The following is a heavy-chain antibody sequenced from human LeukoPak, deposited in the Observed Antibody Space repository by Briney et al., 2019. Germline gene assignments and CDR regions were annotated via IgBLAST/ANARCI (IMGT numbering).Heavy chain of an antibody. D-gene: IGHD3-10*01. Sequence: PGGSLRLSCAASGFIFSSYGMHWVRQAPGKGLEWVAVISYDGSNKCYVDSVKGRFTISRDNSKNTLYLQMDSLRAEDTAVYYCARVGTVYGSGSYWGQGTLVTVSS. J-gene: IGHJ4*02. CDR1: GFIFSSYG. V-gene: IGHV3-30*03. CDR3: ARVGTVYGSGSY. CDR2: ISYDGSNK.